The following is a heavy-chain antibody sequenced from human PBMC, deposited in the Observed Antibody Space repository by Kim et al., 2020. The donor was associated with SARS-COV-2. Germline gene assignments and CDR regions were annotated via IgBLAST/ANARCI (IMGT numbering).Heavy chain of an antibody. CDR3: AKDKGQRASMIVVVPDAFDI. Sequence: RFTISRDNSKNTLELQMNSLGAEDTAVYYCAKDKGQRASMIVVVPDAFDIWGQGTMVTVSS. V-gene: IGHV3-23*01. D-gene: IGHD3-22*01. J-gene: IGHJ3*02.